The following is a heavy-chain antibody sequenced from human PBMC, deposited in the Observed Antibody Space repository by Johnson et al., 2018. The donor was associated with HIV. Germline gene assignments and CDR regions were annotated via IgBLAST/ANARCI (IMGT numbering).Heavy chain of an antibody. CDR2: ISYDGSNK. CDR3: ASCSSWFGVDAFDS. Sequence: QVQLVESGGGLVQPGGSLRLSCAASGFTFSTYAMHWVRQAPGKGLEWVTVISYDGSNKYYADSVKGRFTISRDNAKNSLYLQMNSLRAEDTAVYYCASCSSWFGVDAFDSWGQGTMVTVSS. V-gene: IGHV3-30*04. CDR1: GFTFSTYA. D-gene: IGHD6-13*01. J-gene: IGHJ3*02.